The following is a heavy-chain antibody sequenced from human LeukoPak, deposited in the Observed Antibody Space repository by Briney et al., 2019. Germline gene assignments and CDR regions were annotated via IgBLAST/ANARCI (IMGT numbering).Heavy chain of an antibody. CDR3: ARIYCRSTSCYYLDY. J-gene: IGHJ4*02. CDR2: SYHGGNT. D-gene: IGHD2-2*01. V-gene: IGHV4-4*02. Sequence: PSGTLSLTCAVSGGSISSSDWWSWVRQPPGNGLEWIGESYHGGNTHYNPSLQSRVAITVEKSKNQFSLKLRSVTAADTAMYYCARIYCRSTSCYYLDYWGQGTLVTVSS. CDR1: GGSISSSDW.